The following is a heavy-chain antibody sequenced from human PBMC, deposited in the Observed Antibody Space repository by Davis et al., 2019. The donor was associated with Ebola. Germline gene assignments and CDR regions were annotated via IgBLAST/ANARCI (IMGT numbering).Heavy chain of an antibody. V-gene: IGHV4-4*07. J-gene: IGHJ6*03. Sequence: PGGSLRLSCTVSGGSISSYYWSWIRQPAGKGLEWIGRIYTSGSTNYNPSLKSRVTMSVDTSKNQFSLKLSSVTAADTAVYYCARERGTLEWLLSRYYYYYYMDVWGKGTTVTVSS. CDR2: IYTSGST. CDR1: GGSISSYY. CDR3: ARERGTLEWLLSRYYYYYYMDV. D-gene: IGHD3-3*01.